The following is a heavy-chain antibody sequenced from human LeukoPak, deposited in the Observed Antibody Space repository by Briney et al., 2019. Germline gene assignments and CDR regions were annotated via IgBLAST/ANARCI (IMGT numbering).Heavy chain of an antibody. J-gene: IGHJ4*02. Sequence: GGSLRLSCAASGFTFSSYWMSWVRQAPGEGLEWVANIKQDGTEKYYMDSVKGRFSISRDNAKNSLYLQMNALRAEDTAVYYCARDVRPNYWGQGTLVTVST. V-gene: IGHV3-7*04. CDR2: IKQDGTEK. D-gene: IGHD6-6*01. CDR3: ARDVRPNY. CDR1: GFTFSSYW.